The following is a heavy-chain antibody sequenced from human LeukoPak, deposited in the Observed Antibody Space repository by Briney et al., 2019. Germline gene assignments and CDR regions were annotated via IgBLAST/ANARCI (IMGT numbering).Heavy chain of an antibody. J-gene: IGHJ4*02. CDR1: GLTFSSYG. Sequence: GGSLRLSCAASGLTFSSYGMHWVRQAPGKGLEWAAVIWHDGNNKYYADSVKGRFTISRDNVKNSVYLQMNSLRAEDTAIYYCVRDNLENQWLERSYWGQGTLVTVFS. D-gene: IGHD6-19*01. V-gene: IGHV3-33*01. CDR2: IWHDGNNK. CDR3: VRDNLENQWLERSY.